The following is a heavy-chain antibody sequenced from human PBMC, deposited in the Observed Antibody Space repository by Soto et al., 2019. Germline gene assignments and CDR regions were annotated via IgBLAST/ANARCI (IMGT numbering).Heavy chain of an antibody. CDR1: GYTFTSYG. CDR2: ISAYNGNT. V-gene: IGHV1-18*01. CDR3: ARSTRVWSGYQRDYFDY. D-gene: IGHD3-3*01. Sequence: QVQLVQSGAEVKKPGASVKVSCKASGYTFTSYGISWVRQDPGQGLEWMGWISAYNGNTNYAQKLQGRVTMTTDTSTSTAYMELRSLRSDDTAVYYCARSTRVWSGYQRDYFDYWGQGTLVTVSS. J-gene: IGHJ4*02.